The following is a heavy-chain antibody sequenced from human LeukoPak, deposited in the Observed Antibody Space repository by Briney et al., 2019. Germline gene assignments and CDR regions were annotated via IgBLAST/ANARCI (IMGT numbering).Heavy chain of an antibody. D-gene: IGHD3-10*01. J-gene: IGHJ4*02. CDR1: GYSFTNYW. Sequence: GESLKISCKGSGYSFTNYWIGWVRQMPGKGLEWMGIIYPGDSETRYSPSFQGQVTISADKSISTAHLQWSSLKASDNAMYYCARQSRFGEFDYWGQGTLVTVSS. V-gene: IGHV5-51*01. CDR2: IYPGDSET. CDR3: ARQSRFGEFDY.